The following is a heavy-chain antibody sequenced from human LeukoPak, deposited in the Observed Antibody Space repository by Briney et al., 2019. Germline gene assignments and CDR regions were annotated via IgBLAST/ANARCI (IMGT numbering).Heavy chain of an antibody. CDR2: IYSGGTT. J-gene: IGHJ4*02. Sequence: GGPLRLSCAASGFIVSSNYMSWVRQAPGKGLEWVSVIYSGGTTYYADSVKGRSTISRDNSKNTLYLQMNSLRAEDTAVYYCARESGYDTSGYYLDCWGQGTLVTVSS. V-gene: IGHV3-53*01. CDR3: ARESGYDTSGYYLDC. CDR1: GFIVSSNY. D-gene: IGHD3-22*01.